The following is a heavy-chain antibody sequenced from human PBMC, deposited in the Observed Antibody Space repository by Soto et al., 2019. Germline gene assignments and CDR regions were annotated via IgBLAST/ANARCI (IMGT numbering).Heavy chain of an antibody. V-gene: IGHV3-53*01. J-gene: IGHJ2*01. CDR1: GVSGGSAD. D-gene: IGHD2-15*01. CDR3: AKDLGSLRRLGDHRDLLSVPTQRSTDL. CDR2: IESGGST. Sequence: GGYLGICCKASGVSGGSADMWWVRQALGMGLEWVAVIESGGSTHYADSVKGRFTISRDIPKNMIYLQLHTLRAEDTAVYYCAKDLGSLRRLGDHRDLLSVPTQRSTDL.